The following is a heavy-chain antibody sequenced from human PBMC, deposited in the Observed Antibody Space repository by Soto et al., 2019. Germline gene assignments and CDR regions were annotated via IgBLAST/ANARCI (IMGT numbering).Heavy chain of an antibody. CDR3: RVVVTTNFDY. CDR1: GFTFSSYG. Sequence: QVQLVESGGGVVQPGRSLRLSCAASGFTFSSYGMHWVRQAPGKGLEWVALIRYDGSNKYYADSVKGRFTISRDNSKNTLYLQMNSLRAEDTAVYYCRVVVTTNFDYWGQGNLVTVSS. V-gene: IGHV3-33*01. J-gene: IGHJ4*02. CDR2: IRYDGSNK. D-gene: IGHD2-15*01.